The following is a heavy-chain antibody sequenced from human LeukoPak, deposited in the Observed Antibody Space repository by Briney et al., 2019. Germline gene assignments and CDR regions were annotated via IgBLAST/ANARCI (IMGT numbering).Heavy chain of an antibody. V-gene: IGHV1-69*01. CDR2: IIPIFGTA. J-gene: IGHJ4*02. Sequence: SVKVSCKASGGTFSSYAISWVRQAPGQGLERMGGIIPIFGTANYAQKFQGRVTITADESTSTAYMELSRLRSDDTAVYYCARRLYYYGSETHLDSWGQGTLVTVSS. CDR3: ARRLYYYGSETHLDS. D-gene: IGHD3-10*01. CDR1: GGTFSSYA.